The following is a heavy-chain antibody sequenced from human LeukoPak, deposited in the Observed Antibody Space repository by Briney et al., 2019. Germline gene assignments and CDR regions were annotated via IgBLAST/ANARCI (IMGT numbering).Heavy chain of an antibody. D-gene: IGHD6-13*01. CDR3: TGNYGSSWLDT. Sequence: SQTLSLTCAISGDSVSSDSASWNWLRQSPSRGLEWLGRTYYRSKWYNDYAVSLKSRININPDTSKNHFSLQLNSVTPEDTAVYYCTGNYGSSWLDTWGQGTLVTVSS. V-gene: IGHV6-1*01. J-gene: IGHJ5*02. CDR1: GDSVSSDSAS. CDR2: TYYRSKWYN.